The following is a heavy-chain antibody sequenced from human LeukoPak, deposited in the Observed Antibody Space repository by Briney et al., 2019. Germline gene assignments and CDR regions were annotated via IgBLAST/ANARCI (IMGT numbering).Heavy chain of an antibody. Sequence: PGGSLRLSCAASGFTSSSYAMSWVRQAPGKGLEWVSAISGSGGSTYYADSVKGRFTISRDNSKNTLYLQMNSLRAEDTAVYYCAKGREWELLCPGMDVWGQGTTVTVSS. CDR2: ISGSGGST. CDR3: AKGREWELLCPGMDV. V-gene: IGHV3-23*01. D-gene: IGHD1-26*01. CDR1: GFTSSSYA. J-gene: IGHJ6*02.